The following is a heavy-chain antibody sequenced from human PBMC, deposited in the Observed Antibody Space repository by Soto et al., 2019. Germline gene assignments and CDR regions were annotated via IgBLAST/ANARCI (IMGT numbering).Heavy chain of an antibody. CDR2: IKSKTDGGTT. CDR1: GFTFSNAW. J-gene: IGHJ4*02. CDR3: TTDQSEYNWNDAGNPN. Sequence: PGGSLRLSCAASGFTFSNAWMNWVRQAPGKGLEWVGRIKSKTDGGTTDYAAPVKGRFTISRDDSKNTLYLQMNSLKTEDTAVYYCTTDQSEYNWNDAGNPNWGQGTLVTVSS. V-gene: IGHV3-15*07. D-gene: IGHD1-1*01.